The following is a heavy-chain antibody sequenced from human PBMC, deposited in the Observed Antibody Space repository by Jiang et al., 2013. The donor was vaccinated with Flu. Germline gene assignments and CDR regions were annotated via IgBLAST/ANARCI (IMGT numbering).Heavy chain of an antibody. V-gene: IGHV4-38-2*02. D-gene: IGHD1-26*01. Sequence: GPGLVKPSETLSLTCTVSGYSISSGYYWGWIRQPPGKGLEWIGSIYHSGSTYYNPSLKSRVTISVDTSKNQFSLKLSSVTAADTAVYYCARDGIVGAIGGPDAFDIWGQGTMVTVSS. CDR2: IYHSGST. CDR1: GYSISSGYY. J-gene: IGHJ3*02. CDR3: ARDGIVGAIGGPDAFDI.